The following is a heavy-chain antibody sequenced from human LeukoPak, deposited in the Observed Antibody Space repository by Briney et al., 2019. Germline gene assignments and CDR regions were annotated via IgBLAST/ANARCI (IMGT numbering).Heavy chain of an antibody. CDR1: GGSVSSRDFY. V-gene: IGHV4-30-4*01. CDR2: IYSTGST. CDR3: AIDYASAYYYDSTSYPYGMYV. J-gene: IGHJ6*02. Sequence: PSQTLSLTCTVSGGSVSSRDFYWGRIRQPPGKGLEWIGYIYSTGSTYYNPSLKSRVAISIDTSSNQFSVKLSSVTAADTAVYFCAIDYASAYYYDSTSYPYGMYVWGQGTTVTVSS. D-gene: IGHD3-22*01.